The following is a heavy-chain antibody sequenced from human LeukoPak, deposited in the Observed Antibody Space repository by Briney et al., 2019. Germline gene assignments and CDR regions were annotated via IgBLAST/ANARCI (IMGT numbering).Heavy chain of an antibody. J-gene: IGHJ4*02. D-gene: IGHD6-13*01. CDR1: GGTFSSYA. CDR3: ARDGEIAAAGYYFDY. CDR2: IIPIFGTA. Sequence: SVKVSCKASGGTFSSYAISWVRQAPGQGLEWMGGIIPIFGTANYAQKFQGRVTITADESTSTAYMELSSLRSEDTAVYYCARDGEIAAAGYYFDYWGQGTLVTVSS. V-gene: IGHV1-69*13.